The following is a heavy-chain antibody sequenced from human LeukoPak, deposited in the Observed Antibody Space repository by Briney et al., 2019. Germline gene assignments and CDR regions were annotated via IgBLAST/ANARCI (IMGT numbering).Heavy chain of an antibody. D-gene: IGHD2-15*01. V-gene: IGHV1-8*01. J-gene: IGHJ6*02. CDR2: MNPNSGNT. Sequence: ASVKVSCKASGYTFTSYDINWVRQATGQGLEWMGWMNPNSGNTGYAQKFQGRVTMTRNTAISTAYMELSSLRSEDTAVYYCARAPRYCSDGSCYSFYYGMDAWGQGTTVTVSS. CDR3: ARAPRYCSDGSCYSFYYGMDA. CDR1: GYTFTSYD.